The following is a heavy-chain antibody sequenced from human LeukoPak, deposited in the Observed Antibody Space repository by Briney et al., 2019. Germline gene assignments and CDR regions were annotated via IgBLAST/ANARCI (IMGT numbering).Heavy chain of an antibody. V-gene: IGHV3-21*01. CDR2: ISSTTTYI. D-gene: IGHD1-1*01. Sequence: PGGSLRLSCAASGFTFSYYTMNWVRQAPGKGPEWVSSISSTTTYIYYADSVKGRFTISRDNAKNSLYLQMSSLRAEDTAVYYCARDDVAWNDVHWFDPWGQGTLVTVSS. J-gene: IGHJ5*02. CDR1: GFTFSYYT. CDR3: ARDDVAWNDVHWFDP.